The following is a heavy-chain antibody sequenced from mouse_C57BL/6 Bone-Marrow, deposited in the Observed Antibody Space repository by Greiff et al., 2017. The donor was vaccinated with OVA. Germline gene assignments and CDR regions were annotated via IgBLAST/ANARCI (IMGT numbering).Heavy chain of an antibody. CDR2: ISYDGSN. CDR1: GYSITSGYY. D-gene: IGHD1-1*01. Sequence: EVKLEESGPGLVKPSQSLSLTCSVTGYSITSGYYWNWIRQFPGNKLEWMGYISYDGSNNYNPSLKNRIPITRDTSKNQFFLKLNSVTTEDTATYYCARGTVVAHYYAMDYWGQGTSVTVSS. J-gene: IGHJ4*01. CDR3: ARGTVVAHYYAMDY. V-gene: IGHV3-6*01.